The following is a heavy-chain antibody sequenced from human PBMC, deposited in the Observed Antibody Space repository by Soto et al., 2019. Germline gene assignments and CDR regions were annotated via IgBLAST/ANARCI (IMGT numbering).Heavy chain of an antibody. D-gene: IGHD6-13*01. CDR2: ISYDGSNK. V-gene: IGHV3-30*18. Sequence: GGSLRLSCAASGFTFSIYGMHWVRHAPGKGLEWVAVISYDGSNKYYADSVKGRFTISRDNSKNTLYLQMNSLRAEDTAVYYCAKDQARIAAAGTRHYGMDVWGQGTTVTAP. J-gene: IGHJ6*02. CDR3: AKDQARIAAAGTRHYGMDV. CDR1: GFTFSIYG.